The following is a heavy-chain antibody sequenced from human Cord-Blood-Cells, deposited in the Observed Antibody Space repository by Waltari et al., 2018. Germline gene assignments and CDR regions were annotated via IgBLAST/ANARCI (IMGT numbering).Heavy chain of an antibody. CDR2: IYTSGGT. Sequence: QVQLQESGPGLVKPSETLSLTCTVSGGSISSYYWCWIRQPAGKGLDWIGRIYTSGGTNYNPSLKSRVTMSVDTSKNQFSLKLSSVTAADTAVYYCARDLGPSEFGDAFDIWGQGTMVTVSS. D-gene: IGHD3-16*01. CDR1: GGSISSYY. CDR3: ARDLGPSEFGDAFDI. J-gene: IGHJ3*02. V-gene: IGHV4-4*07.